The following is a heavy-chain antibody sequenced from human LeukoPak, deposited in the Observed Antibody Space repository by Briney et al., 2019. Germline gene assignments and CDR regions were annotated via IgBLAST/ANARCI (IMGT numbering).Heavy chain of an antibody. D-gene: IGHD3-10*01. CDR3: ARLMVRGGPFDY. Sequence: PSETLSLTCTVSGGSISSSSYYWGWIRQPPGKGLEWIGSIYYSGSTYYNPSLKSRVTISVDTSKNQFSLKLSSVTAADTAVYYCARLMVRGGPFDYWGQGTLVTVSS. J-gene: IGHJ4*02. V-gene: IGHV4-39*07. CDR1: GGSISSSSYY. CDR2: IYYSGST.